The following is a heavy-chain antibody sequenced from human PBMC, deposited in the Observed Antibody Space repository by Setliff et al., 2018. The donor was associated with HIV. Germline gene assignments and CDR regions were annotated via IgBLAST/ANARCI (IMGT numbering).Heavy chain of an antibody. CDR1: GYTFTSYG. Sequence: GASVKVSCKASGYTFTSYGISWVRQAPGQGLEWTGWISAYNGNTDYAQKLQGRVTLTTDTSTSTAYMELRSLRSDDTAVYYCARDPPSSGWYRADYWGQGTLVTVSS. J-gene: IGHJ4*02. V-gene: IGHV1-18*01. D-gene: IGHD6-19*01. CDR3: ARDPPSSGWYRADY. CDR2: ISAYNGNT.